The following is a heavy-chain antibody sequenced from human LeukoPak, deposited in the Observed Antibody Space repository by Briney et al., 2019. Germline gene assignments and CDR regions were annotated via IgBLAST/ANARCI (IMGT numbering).Heavy chain of an antibody. V-gene: IGHV1-69*06. CDR1: GGTFSSYA. J-gene: IGHJ5*02. CDR2: IIPIFGTA. Sequence: SVKVSCKASGGTFSSYAISWVRQAPGQGLEWMGGIIPIFGTANYAQKFQGRVTITADKSTSTAYMELSSLRSEDTAVYYYARDLYSSSWTTGNWFDPWGQGTLVTVSS. D-gene: IGHD6-6*01. CDR3: ARDLYSSSWTTGNWFDP.